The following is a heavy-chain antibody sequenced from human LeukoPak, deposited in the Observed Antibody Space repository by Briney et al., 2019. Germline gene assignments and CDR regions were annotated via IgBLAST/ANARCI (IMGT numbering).Heavy chain of an antibody. V-gene: IGHV4-59*01. Sequence: GSLRLSCAASGFTFSDYYMSWIRQPPGKGLEWIGYIYYSGSTNYNPSLKSRVTISVDTSKNQFSLKLSSVTAADTAVYYCARGDTMVRGVIINDAFDIWGQGTMVTVSS. D-gene: IGHD3-10*01. CDR1: GFTFSDYY. CDR2: IYYSGST. CDR3: ARGDTMVRGVIINDAFDI. J-gene: IGHJ3*02.